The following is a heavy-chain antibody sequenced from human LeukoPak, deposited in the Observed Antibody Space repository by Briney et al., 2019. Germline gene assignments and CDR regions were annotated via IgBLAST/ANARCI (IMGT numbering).Heavy chain of an antibody. J-gene: IGHJ4*02. Sequence: ASVKVSCKASGYTFTSYGISWVRQAPGQGLEWMGWISAYNGNTNYAQKLQGRVTMTTVTSTSTAYMELRSLRSDDTAVYYCVREGGGSYFGQVIYLDYWGQGTLVTVSS. D-gene: IGHD1-26*01. CDR2: ISAYNGNT. CDR1: GYTFTSYG. CDR3: VREGGGSYFGQVIYLDY. V-gene: IGHV1-18*01.